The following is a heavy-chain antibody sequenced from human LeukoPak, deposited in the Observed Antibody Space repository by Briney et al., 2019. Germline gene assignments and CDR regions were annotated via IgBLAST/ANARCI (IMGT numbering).Heavy chain of an antibody. V-gene: IGHV3-21*01. CDR2: ISSSSSYI. Sequence: GGSLRLSCAASGFTFSSYSMNWVRQAPGKGLEWVSSISSSSSYIYYADSVKGRFTISRDNAKNSLYLQMNSLRAEDTAVYYCARATYCSSTSCYIYYYYYGMDVWGQGTTVTVSS. CDR1: GFTFSSYS. CDR3: ARATYCSSTSCYIYYYYYGMDV. D-gene: IGHD2-2*02. J-gene: IGHJ6*02.